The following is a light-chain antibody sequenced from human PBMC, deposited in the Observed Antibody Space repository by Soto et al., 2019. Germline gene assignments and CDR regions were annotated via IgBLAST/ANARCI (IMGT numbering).Light chain of an antibody. J-gene: IGKJ4*01. CDR3: QKYNSAPLT. Sequence: DIRMTQSPSSLSASLGDRVTITCRASQGIGVYLAWFQQKPGNAPKLLIYAASTLQSGVPSRFSGSGSGTDFTPTVSSLQPEDVATYYCQKYNSAPLTFGGGTRVEIK. CDR2: AAS. V-gene: IGKV1-27*01. CDR1: QGIGVY.